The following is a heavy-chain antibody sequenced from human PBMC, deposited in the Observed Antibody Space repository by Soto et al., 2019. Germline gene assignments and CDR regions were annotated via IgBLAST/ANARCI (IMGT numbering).Heavy chain of an antibody. CDR1: GGSISRGDYY. CDR3: ARGRGSYYDGMDV. V-gene: IGHV4-30-4*01. CDR2: IYYSGST. Sequence: LSETLSLTCTVSGGSISRGDYYWSWIRQPPGKGLEWIGYIYYSGSTYYNPSLKSRVTISVDTSKNQFSLKLSSVTAADTAVYYCARGRGSYYDGMDVWGQGTTVTVSS. D-gene: IGHD1-26*01. J-gene: IGHJ6*02.